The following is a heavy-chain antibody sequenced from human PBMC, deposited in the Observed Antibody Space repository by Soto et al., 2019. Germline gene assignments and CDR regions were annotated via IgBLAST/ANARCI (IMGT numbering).Heavy chain of an antibody. CDR1: GDPITNYY. J-gene: IGHJ5*02. Sequence: QVQLHESGPGLVKPSETLSLTCTVSGDPITNYYWGWIRLPPGKGLQWIGSLHYTGSSNYNPSLKSRLTMSIATAKNQFYLNLASVTAADTAVYYCARVFNGGTAVAGVRFDPWGQGVLVTVSS. CDR2: LHYTGSS. V-gene: IGHV4-59*01. CDR3: ARVFNGGTAVAGVRFDP. D-gene: IGHD6-19*01.